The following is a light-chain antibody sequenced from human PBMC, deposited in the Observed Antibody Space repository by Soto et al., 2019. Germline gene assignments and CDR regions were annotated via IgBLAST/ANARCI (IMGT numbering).Light chain of an antibody. Sequence: QSALTQPASVSGSPGQSITISCTGTSSDVGGYNYVSWYQQHPGKAPKLMIYEVSNRPSGVSNRFSGSKSDNTASLTISGLQAEDEADYYCSSYTGGNPSYVFGTGTKVTVL. CDR1: SSDVGGYNY. J-gene: IGLJ1*01. CDR3: SSYTGGNPSYV. V-gene: IGLV2-14*01. CDR2: EVS.